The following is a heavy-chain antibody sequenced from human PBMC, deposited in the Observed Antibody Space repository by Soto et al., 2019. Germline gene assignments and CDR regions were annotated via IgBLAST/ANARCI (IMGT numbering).Heavy chain of an antibody. CDR1: GGSISSYY. CDR2: IYYSRST. V-gene: IGHV4-59*01. J-gene: IGHJ5*02. CDR3: ARDRGAAVFFDWFDP. D-gene: IGHD1-26*01. Sequence: SETLSLTCTVSGGSISSYYWSWIRQPPGKGLEWIGYIYYSRSTNYNPSLKSRVTISVDTSKNQFSLKLSSVTAADTAVYYCARDRGAAVFFDWFDPWGQGTLVTVSS.